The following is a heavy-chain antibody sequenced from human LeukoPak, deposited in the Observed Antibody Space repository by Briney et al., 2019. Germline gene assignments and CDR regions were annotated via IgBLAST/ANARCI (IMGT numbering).Heavy chain of an antibody. CDR3: VKNWGGYYFDY. V-gene: IGHV3-23*01. Sequence: GGSLRLSCAASGFMFNNYAMHWVRQAPGNGLEWVSTVGLSAASTYFAVSVKGRFTVSRDSAKNTISLQMTSLRTDDTAVYFCVKNWGGYYFDYWGQGTLVTVSS. D-gene: IGHD7-27*01. CDR2: VGLSAAST. CDR1: GFMFNNYA. J-gene: IGHJ4*02.